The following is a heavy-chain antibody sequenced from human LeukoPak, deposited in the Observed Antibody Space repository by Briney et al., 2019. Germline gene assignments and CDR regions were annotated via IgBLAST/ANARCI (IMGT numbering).Heavy chain of an antibody. V-gene: IGHV3-23*01. D-gene: IGHD5-18*01. Sequence: GGSLRLSCAASGFTFSIYAMSWVRQAPGKGLEWVPTVSGTGGATYYADSVKGRFTISRDNAKSTLYLQMNSLRAEDTAVYYCARDRGYSPDVWGQGTTVTVSS. CDR2: VSGTGGAT. J-gene: IGHJ6*02. CDR3: ARDRGYSPDV. CDR1: GFTFSIYA.